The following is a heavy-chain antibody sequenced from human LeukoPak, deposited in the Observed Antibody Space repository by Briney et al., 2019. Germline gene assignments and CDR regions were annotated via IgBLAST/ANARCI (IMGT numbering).Heavy chain of an antibody. V-gene: IGHV1-69*13. CDR2: IIPIFGTA. CDR1: GGTFISYA. D-gene: IGHD6-13*01. CDR3: AREGTLIAAAGNFDY. J-gene: IGHJ4*02. Sequence: SVKVSCKASGGTFISYAISWVRQAPGQGLEWMGGIIPIFGTANYAQKFQGRVTITADESTSTAYMELSSLRSEDTAVYYCAREGTLIAAAGNFDYWGQGTLVTVSS.